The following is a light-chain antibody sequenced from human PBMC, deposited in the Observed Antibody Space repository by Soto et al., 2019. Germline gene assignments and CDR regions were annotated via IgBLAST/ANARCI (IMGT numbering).Light chain of an antibody. CDR2: WAS. CDR3: QQYYTTPPT. J-gene: IGKJ3*01. V-gene: IGKV4-1*01. Sequence: DIVMTQSPDSLAVSLGERATINCKSSQSVLYSSNNKNYLAWYQQKPGQPPKLLIYWASTRESGVPDRFRGSWSGTDFTLTISSLQAEDVAVYYCQQYYTTPPTFGPGTKVDIK. CDR1: QSVLYSSNNKNY.